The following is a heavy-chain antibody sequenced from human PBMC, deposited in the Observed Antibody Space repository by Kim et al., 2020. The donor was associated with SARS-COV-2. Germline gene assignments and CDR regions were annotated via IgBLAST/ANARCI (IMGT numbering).Heavy chain of an antibody. J-gene: IGHJ6*02. D-gene: IGHD6-19*01. CDR2: ISAYHGTT. V-gene: IGHV1-18*04. Sequence: ASVKVSCKDSGYTFINYGISWVRQAPGQGLEWMGWISAYHGTTNYAQKFQGRVTMTTDTSTSTAYMELRSLRSDATAVYYCARDGRSVWYYSYYYYGIHVWAQETTPTFSS. CDR1: GYTFINYG. CDR3: ARDGRSVWYYSYYYYGIHV.